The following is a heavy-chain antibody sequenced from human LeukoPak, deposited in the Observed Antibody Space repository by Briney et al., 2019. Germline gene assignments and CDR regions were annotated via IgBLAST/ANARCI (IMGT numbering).Heavy chain of an antibody. Sequence: SETLSLTCTVSGGSISSGSYYWSWIRQPAGKGLEWIGRIYTSGSTNYNPSLKSRVTISVDTSKNQFSLKLSSVTAADTAVYYCAREAPSSGSYYKGDAFDIWGQGTMVTVSS. D-gene: IGHD3-10*01. CDR2: IYTSGST. V-gene: IGHV4-61*02. J-gene: IGHJ3*02. CDR1: GGSISSGSYY. CDR3: AREAPSSGSYYKGDAFDI.